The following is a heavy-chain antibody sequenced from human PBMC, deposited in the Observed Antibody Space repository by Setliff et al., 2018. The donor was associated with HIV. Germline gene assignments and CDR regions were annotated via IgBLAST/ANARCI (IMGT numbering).Heavy chain of an antibody. V-gene: IGHV4-4*07. J-gene: IGHJ4*02. CDR1: GVSISNYY. D-gene: IGHD1-26*01. Sequence: SETLSLTCTVSGVSISNYYWNWIRQPPGKGLEWIGYIYTSGSINYNPSLKSRVTMSVDTSKNQFSLKLSSVTAADTAVYYCARDEPIVGATRWYYFDYWGQGTLVTVSS. CDR2: IYTSGSI. CDR3: ARDEPIVGATRWYYFDY.